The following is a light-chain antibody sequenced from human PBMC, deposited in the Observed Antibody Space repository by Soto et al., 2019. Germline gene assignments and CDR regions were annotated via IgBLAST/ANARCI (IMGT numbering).Light chain of an antibody. CDR3: QTWGTGIQV. J-gene: IGLJ2*01. CDR1: SGHSSYA. V-gene: IGLV4-69*01. CDR2: LNSDGSH. Sequence: QTVVTQSPSASASLGASVKLTCTLSSGHSSYAIAWHQQQPEKGPRYLMKLNSDGSHSKGDGIPDRFSGSSSGAERYLTISCLQSEDEADYYCQTWGTGIQVFGGGTQLTVL.